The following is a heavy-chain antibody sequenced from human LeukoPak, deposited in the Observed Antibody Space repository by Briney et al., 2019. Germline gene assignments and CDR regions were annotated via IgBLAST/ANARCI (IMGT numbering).Heavy chain of an antibody. J-gene: IGHJ4*02. CDR2: INPNSGGT. Sequence: ASVKVSCKASGYTFTGYYMHWVRQAPGQGLEWMGWINPNSGGTNYAQKFQGRVTMTRDTSISTAYMELSSLRSDDTALYYCARDHLDIVPTIYSFWGQGTLVTVSS. D-gene: IGHD5-12*01. CDR3: ARDHLDIVPTIYSF. V-gene: IGHV1-2*02. CDR1: GYTFTGYY.